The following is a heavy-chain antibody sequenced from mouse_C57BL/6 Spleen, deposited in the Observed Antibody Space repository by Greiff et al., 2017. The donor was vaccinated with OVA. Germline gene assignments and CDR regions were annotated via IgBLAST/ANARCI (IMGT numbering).Heavy chain of an antibody. CDR1: GYTFTEYT. J-gene: IGHJ2*01. D-gene: IGHD3-2*02. V-gene: IGHV1-62-2*01. Sequence: QVQLQQSGAELVKPGASVKLSCKASGYTFTEYTIHWVKQRSGQGLEWIGWFYPGSGSIKYNEKFKDKATLTADKSSSTVYMELSRMTSEDSAVYFCARHGKTAQATQGGFDYWGQGTTLTVSS. CDR2: FYPGSGSI. CDR3: ARHGKTAQATQGGFDY.